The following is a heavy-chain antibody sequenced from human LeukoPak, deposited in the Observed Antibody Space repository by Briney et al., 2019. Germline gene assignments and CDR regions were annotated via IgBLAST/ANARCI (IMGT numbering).Heavy chain of an antibody. CDR2: IISILGIA. V-gene: IGHV1-69*02. CDR1: GGTFSSYT. D-gene: IGHD3-3*01. J-gene: IGHJ3*02. CDR3: ARSRFLEWLLPNDAFDI. Sequence: SVKVSCKASGGTFSSYTTSWVRQAPGQGLEWMGRIISILGIANYAQKFQGRVTITADESTSTAYMELSSLRSEDTAVYYCARSRFLEWLLPNDAFDIWGQGTMVTVSS.